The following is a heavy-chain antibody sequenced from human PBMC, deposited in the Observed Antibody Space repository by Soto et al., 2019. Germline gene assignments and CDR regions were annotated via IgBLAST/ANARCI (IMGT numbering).Heavy chain of an antibody. Sequence: SVKVSCKASGGTFSSYAISWVRQAPGQGLEWMGGIIPIFGTANYAQKFQGRVTITADESTSTAYMELSSLRSEDTAVYYCARSIVGATQTYYYYYGTDVWGQGTTVTVSS. CDR1: GGTFSSYA. V-gene: IGHV1-69*13. CDR3: ARSIVGATQTYYYYYGTDV. D-gene: IGHD1-26*01. J-gene: IGHJ6*02. CDR2: IIPIFGTA.